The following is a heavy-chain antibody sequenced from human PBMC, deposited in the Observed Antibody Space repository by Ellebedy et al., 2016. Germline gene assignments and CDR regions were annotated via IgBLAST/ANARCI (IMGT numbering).Heavy chain of an antibody. CDR2: ISSSSSYI. V-gene: IGHV3-21*01. Sequence: GGSLRLSCAASGFTFSSYSMNWVRQAPGKGLEWVSSISSSSSYIYYADSVKGRFTISRDNAKNSLYLQMNSLRAEDTAVYYCAQNSGYQTQFDYWGQGTLVTVSS. CDR3: AQNSGYQTQFDY. D-gene: IGHD5-12*01. CDR1: GFTFSSYS. J-gene: IGHJ4*02.